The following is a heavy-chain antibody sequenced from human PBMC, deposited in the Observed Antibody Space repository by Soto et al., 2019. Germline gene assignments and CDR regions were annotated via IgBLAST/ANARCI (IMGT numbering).Heavy chain of an antibody. CDR1: GGSVSSDYW. J-gene: IGHJ4*02. Sequence: QVQLQESGPGVVKPSGTLSLTCAVSGGSVSSDYWWSWVRLPPGKGLEWIGEIYHSGRTNYNPSLKSRVTMSLDKSKNQLSLILNSVTAADTAVYYCARDRPSYGRNFDSWGQGTLVTVSS. V-gene: IGHV4-4*02. CDR3: ARDRPSYGRNFDS. CDR2: IYHSGRT. D-gene: IGHD1-26*01.